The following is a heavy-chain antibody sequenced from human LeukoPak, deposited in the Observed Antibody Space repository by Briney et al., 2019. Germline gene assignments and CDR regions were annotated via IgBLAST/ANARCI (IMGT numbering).Heavy chain of an antibody. CDR2: IRSDGGYT. CDR1: GFTFSNYW. V-gene: IGHV3-74*01. D-gene: IGHD1-26*01. J-gene: IGHJ4*02. Sequence: GGSLSLSCAASGFTFSNYWMHWVRQAPGKGLVWVSRIRSDGGYTSYADSVKGRLTISRDNAKNTLYLQMNNLRAEDTAVYYCARGEGSYSDYWAREPWSPSPQ. CDR3: ARGEGSYSDY.